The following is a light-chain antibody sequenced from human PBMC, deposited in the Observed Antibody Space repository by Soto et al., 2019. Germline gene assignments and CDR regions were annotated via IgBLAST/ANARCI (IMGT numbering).Light chain of an antibody. J-gene: IGKJ4*01. CDR2: GAS. Sequence: EIVLTQSPGTLSLSPGERATLSCRASQSVSSSYLAWYQQKPGQAPRLLIYGASSRATGIPDRFSGSESGTHFTLTISGLEPEDFAVYYCQQYGSSPSTFGGGTKVESK. CDR3: QQYGSSPST. CDR1: QSVSSSY. V-gene: IGKV3-20*01.